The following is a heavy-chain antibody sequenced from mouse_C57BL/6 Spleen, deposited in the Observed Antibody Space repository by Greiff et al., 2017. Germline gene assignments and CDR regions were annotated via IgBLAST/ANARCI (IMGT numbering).Heavy chain of an antibody. V-gene: IGHV1-15*01. CDR3: TSSILLRFAY. CDR2: IDPETGGT. Sequence: QVQLQQSGAELVRPGASVTLSCKASGYTFTDYEMHWVKQTPVHGLEWIGAIDPETGGTAYNQKFKGKAILTADKSSSTAYMELRSLTSEDSAVYDCTSSILLRFAYWGQGTLVTVSA. CDR1: GYTFTDYE. J-gene: IGHJ3*01. D-gene: IGHD1-1*01.